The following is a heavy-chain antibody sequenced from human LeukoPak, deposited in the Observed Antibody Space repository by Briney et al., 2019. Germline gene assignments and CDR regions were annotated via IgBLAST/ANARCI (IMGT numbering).Heavy chain of an antibody. CDR3: ARGRDSSSSSDDY. V-gene: IGHV1-8*01. Sequence: ASVKDSCKASGYTFTSYDINWVRQATGQGLLWMGWMNPNSGNTGYAQKFEGRVTMTRNTSISTAYMELSSLRSEDTAVYYCARGRDSSSSSDDYWGQGTLVTVSS. CDR2: MNPNSGNT. CDR1: GYTFTSYD. D-gene: IGHD6-6*01. J-gene: IGHJ4*02.